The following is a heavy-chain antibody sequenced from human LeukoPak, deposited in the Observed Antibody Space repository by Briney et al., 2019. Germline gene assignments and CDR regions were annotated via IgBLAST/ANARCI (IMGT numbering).Heavy chain of an antibody. V-gene: IGHV3-74*01. J-gene: IGHJ5*02. Sequence: GGSLRLPCAASGFTFSTYWMHWVRQAPGKGLVWASRSNSGRTTTNYPVSVKCPFTISRDNAENTLYLQMNSLRGEDTAVYYFATSNWFYPWGQGTLVTVSS. D-gene: IGHD2-2*01. CDR1: GFTFSTYW. CDR3: ATSNWFYP. CDR2: SNSGRTTT.